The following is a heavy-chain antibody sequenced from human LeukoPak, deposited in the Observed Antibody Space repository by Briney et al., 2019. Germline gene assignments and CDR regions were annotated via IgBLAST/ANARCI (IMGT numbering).Heavy chain of an antibody. D-gene: IGHD3-10*01. J-gene: IGHJ4*02. CDR1: GYTFTNYG. Sequence: ASVKVSCKASGYTFTNYGITWVRQAPGQGLEWMGWISAYNGNTNYAQKLQGRVTMTTDTSTSTAYMELRSLRSDDTAVYYCARDSGSGSYYTPYFDYWGQGTLVTVSS. CDR3: ARDSGSGSYYTPYFDY. CDR2: ISAYNGNT. V-gene: IGHV1-18*04.